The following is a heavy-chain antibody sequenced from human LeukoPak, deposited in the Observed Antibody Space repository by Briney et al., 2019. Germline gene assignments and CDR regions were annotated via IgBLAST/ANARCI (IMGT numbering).Heavy chain of an antibody. CDR3: ARTSSNSFDY. CDR1: GYTLSAYW. CDR2: IYPDDSET. D-gene: IGHD3-3*02. Sequence: GESLKISCKGSGYTLSAYWIGWVRQMPGKGLEWMGIIYPDDSETKYSPSFQGQVTISADKSISTAYLQWSSLKASDTAMYYCARTSSNSFDYWGQGTLVTVSS. J-gene: IGHJ4*02. V-gene: IGHV5-51*01.